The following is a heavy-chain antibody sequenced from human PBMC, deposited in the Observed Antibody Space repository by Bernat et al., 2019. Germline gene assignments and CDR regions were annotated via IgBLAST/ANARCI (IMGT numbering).Heavy chain of an antibody. CDR2: INPNSCGT. V-gene: IGHV1-2*02. D-gene: IGHD5-24*01. CDR3: ARESEMATTVGWFDP. Sequence: QVQLVQSGAEVKKPGASVKVSCKASGYTFTGYYMHWVRQAPGQGLEWMGWINPNSCGTNYAQKFKGRVTMTRDTSISTAYMELSRLRSDDTAVYYCARESEMATTVGWFDPWGQGTLVTVSS. J-gene: IGHJ5*02. CDR1: GYTFTGYY.